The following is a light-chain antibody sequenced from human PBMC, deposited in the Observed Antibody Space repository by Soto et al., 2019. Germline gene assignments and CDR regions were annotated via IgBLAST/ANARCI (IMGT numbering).Light chain of an antibody. CDR1: NSDIGGYNY. CDR2: GVT. CDR3: SSYTSVTIVV. J-gene: IGLJ2*01. V-gene: IGLV2-14*01. Sequence: QSALTQPASVSGSPGQSITISCTGTNSDIGGYNYVSWYRHHPGEAPKLMIYGVTNRPSGVSTRFSGSKSGNTAYLTISGLQDEDEADYYCSSYTSVTIVVFGGGTKLTVL.